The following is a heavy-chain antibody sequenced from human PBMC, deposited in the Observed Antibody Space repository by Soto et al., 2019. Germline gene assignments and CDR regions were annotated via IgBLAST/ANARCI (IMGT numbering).Heavy chain of an antibody. J-gene: IGHJ1*01. D-gene: IGHD2-21*02. CDR3: ARARVVTAIVYPYFQH. CDR1: GFTFSSYA. CDR2: ISYDGSNK. Sequence: GGSLRLSCAASGFTFSSYAMHWVRQAPGKGLEWVAVISYDGSNKYYADSVKGRITISRDNSKNTLYLQMNSLRAEDTAVYYCARARVVTAIVYPYFQHWGQGTLVTVSS. V-gene: IGHV3-30-3*01.